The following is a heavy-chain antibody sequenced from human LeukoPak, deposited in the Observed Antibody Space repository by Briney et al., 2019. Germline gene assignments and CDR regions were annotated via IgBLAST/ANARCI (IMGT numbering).Heavy chain of an antibody. D-gene: IGHD3-3*01. CDR1: GGSFSGYY. J-gene: IGHJ5*02. Sequence: SETLSLTCAVYGGSFSGYYWSRIRQPPGKGLEWIGEINHSGSTNYNPSLKSRVTISVDTSKNQFSLKLSSVTAADTAVYYCASKFWSGYYSNWFDPWGQGTLVSVSS. CDR2: INHSGST. CDR3: ASKFWSGYYSNWFDP. V-gene: IGHV4-34*01.